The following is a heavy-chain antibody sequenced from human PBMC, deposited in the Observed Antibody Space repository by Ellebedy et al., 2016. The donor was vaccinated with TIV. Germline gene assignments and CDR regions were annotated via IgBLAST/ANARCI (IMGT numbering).Heavy chain of an antibody. CDR3: AKDVLTGRDGLRGYTDY. Sequence: GESLKISCAASGFAFSTSVMSWVRQAPGKGLEWVSTIITRGDTTYYPDSYYADSSYADSVKGRFTISRDNSKNTLYLQMNTLRAEDTAVYFCAKDVLTGRDGLRGYTDYWGQGTLVTVSS. J-gene: IGHJ4*02. CDR1: GFAFSTSV. CDR2: IITRGDTT. V-gene: IGHV3-23*01. D-gene: IGHD1-20*01.